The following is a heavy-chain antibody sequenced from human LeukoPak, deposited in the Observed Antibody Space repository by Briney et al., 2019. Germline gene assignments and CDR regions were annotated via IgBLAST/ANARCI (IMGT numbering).Heavy chain of an antibody. CDR2: ISSSGSTI. V-gene: IGHV3-48*03. CDR1: GFTFSSYE. Sequence: PGGSLRLSCAASGFTFSSYEMNWVRQAPGKGLEWVSYISSSGSTIYYADSVKGRFTISRDNAKNSLYLQMNSLRAKDTAVYYCARDKSRLRYCSSTSCPVGYYGMDVWGQGTTVTVSS. D-gene: IGHD2-2*01. J-gene: IGHJ6*02. CDR3: ARDKSRLRYCSSTSCPVGYYGMDV.